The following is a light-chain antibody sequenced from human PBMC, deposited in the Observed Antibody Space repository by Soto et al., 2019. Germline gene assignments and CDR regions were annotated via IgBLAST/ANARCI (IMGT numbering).Light chain of an antibody. V-gene: IGKV3-15*01. CDR3: QQYNDWPRT. CDR2: GAS. CDR1: QSVSTR. J-gene: IGKJ1*01. Sequence: DTVMAQSPATLSVSPGERATLSCRASQSVSTRLAWYQQKSGQAPRLLIYGASTRATDIPARFTGSGSGTDFTLTISSLQSEDFAFYYCQQYNDWPRTFGQGTKVDIK.